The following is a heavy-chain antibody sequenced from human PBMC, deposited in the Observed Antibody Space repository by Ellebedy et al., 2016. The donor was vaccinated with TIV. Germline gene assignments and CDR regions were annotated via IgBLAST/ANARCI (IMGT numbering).Heavy chain of an antibody. CDR3: ARDLDYYYGMDV. V-gene: IGHV3-21*01. J-gene: IGHJ6*02. CDR1: RFTFSSYS. CDR2: SSSSSYYI. Sequence: GESLKISCAASRFTFSSYSMNWVRQAPGKGLEWVSSSSSSSYYIYYADSVKGRFTFSRDNAKNSLYLQMNSLRAEDTAVYYCARDLDYYYGMDVWGQGTTVTVSS.